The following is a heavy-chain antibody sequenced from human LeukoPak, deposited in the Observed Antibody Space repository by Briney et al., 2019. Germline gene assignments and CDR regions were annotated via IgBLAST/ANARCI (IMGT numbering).Heavy chain of an antibody. Sequence: SETLSLTCTVSGGSISSHYWSWIRQPPGKGLEWIGYIYYSGSTNYNPSLKSRVTISVDTSKNQFSLKLSSVTAADTAVYYCARGNWLDYWGQGTLVTVSS. D-gene: IGHD1-20*01. CDR3: ARGNWLDY. V-gene: IGHV4-59*11. J-gene: IGHJ4*02. CDR1: GGSISSHY. CDR2: IYYSGST.